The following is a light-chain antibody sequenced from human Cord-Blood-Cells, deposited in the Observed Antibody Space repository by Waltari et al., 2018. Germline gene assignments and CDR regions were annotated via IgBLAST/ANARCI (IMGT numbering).Light chain of an antibody. Sequence: EIVLTQSPATLSLSPGERATLSCRASQSVSSYLSWYQHKPGQAPRLLIYDASNRATGIPARFSGSGSGTDCTLTISSLEPEDFAVYYCQQRSNWPPRLTFGGGTKVEIK. J-gene: IGKJ4*01. CDR2: DAS. V-gene: IGKV3-11*01. CDR3: QQRSNWPPRLT. CDR1: QSVSSY.